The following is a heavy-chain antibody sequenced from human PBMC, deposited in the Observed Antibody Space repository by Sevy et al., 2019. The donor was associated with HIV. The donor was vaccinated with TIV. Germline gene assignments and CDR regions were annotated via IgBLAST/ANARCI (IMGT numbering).Heavy chain of an antibody. V-gene: IGHV3-49*04. CDR2: LKSDVYGGTV. Sequence: GGSLRLSCTASGFTFGDYCMSWVRQAPGKGLEWVAFLKSDVYGGTVDHAVSVRGRFVILRDDSKTIAYLQMNDLKTEETGVYYCTRWKAAQSIFDYWGQGALVTVSS. CDR1: GFTFGDYC. CDR3: TRWKAAQSIFDY. J-gene: IGHJ4*02. D-gene: IGHD6-13*01.